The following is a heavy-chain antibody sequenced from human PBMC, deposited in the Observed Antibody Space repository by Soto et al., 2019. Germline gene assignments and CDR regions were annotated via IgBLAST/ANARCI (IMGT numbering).Heavy chain of an antibody. J-gene: IGHJ4*02. D-gene: IGHD3-10*01. Sequence: SETRSLTCGVSDGSISSGSYYWRWIRQPPGKGLEWIGYIYHSGSTYYNPSLKSRVTISVDTSKNQFSLKLSSVTAADTAVYYCAREILGDMVRGVFDYWGQGTLVTVSS. V-gene: IGHV4-30-2*01. CDR2: IYHSGST. CDR1: DGSISSGSYY. CDR3: AREILGDMVRGVFDY.